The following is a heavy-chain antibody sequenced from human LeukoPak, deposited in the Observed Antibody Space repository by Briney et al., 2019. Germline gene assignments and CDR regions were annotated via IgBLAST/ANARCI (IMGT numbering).Heavy chain of an antibody. J-gene: IGHJ5*02. V-gene: IGHV1-18*01. D-gene: IGHD2-2*01. CDR1: GYTFTSYG. CDR2: ISGYNGNT. CDR3: ARDLGDIVVIPAAFTLP. Sequence: ASVKVSCKASGYTFTSYGISWVRQAPGQGLEWMGLISGYNGNTNYAQKFQGRVTMTTDTSTSTAYMELRSLRSDDAAVYYCARDLGDIVVIPAAFTLPWGQGTLVTVSS.